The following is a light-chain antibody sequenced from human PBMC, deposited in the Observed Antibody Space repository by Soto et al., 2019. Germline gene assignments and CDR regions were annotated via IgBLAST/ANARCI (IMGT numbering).Light chain of an antibody. CDR2: EGS. CDR3: NSYTISGTSV. V-gene: IGLV2-18*02. Sequence: QSALTQPPSVSGSPGQSVTISCTGTSSDIGSYNGVSWYQQPPGTAPKLIIYEGSTRPSGVPDRFSGSKSGNTASLTISGLQAEDEAAYYCNSYTISGTSVFGTGTKVTVL. J-gene: IGLJ1*01. CDR1: SSDIGSYNG.